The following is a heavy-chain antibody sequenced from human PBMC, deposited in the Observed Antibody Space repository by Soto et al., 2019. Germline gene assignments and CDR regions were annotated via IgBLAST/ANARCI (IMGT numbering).Heavy chain of an antibody. CDR1: GTYVTSFS. CDR3: AGNPYVRGNYFFFDP. CDR2: IYIRGSP. V-gene: IGHV4-4*07. D-gene: IGHD3-10*02. J-gene: IGHJ5*02. Sequence: ETLSLTCAVSGTYVTSFSWIWVRQPPGRGLEWVGRIYIRGSPNYNPSLEGRITMSIDTSKNEVSLKLRSVTAADTAIYFCAGNPYVRGNYFFFDPWGRGSLVTVSS.